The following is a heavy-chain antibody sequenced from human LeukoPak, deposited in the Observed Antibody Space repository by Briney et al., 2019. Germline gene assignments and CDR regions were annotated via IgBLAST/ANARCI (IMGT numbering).Heavy chain of an antibody. D-gene: IGHD3-9*01. CDR1: GFTVSSNY. V-gene: IGHV3-53*01. CDR2: IYSGGST. Sequence: PGGSLRLSCAASGFTVSSNYMSWVRQAPGKGLEWVSVIYSGGSTYYADSVKDRFTISRDNSKNTLYLQMNSLRAEDTAVYYCARARYYDILTGYFFDYWGQGTLVTVSS. J-gene: IGHJ4*02. CDR3: ARARYYDILTGYFFDY.